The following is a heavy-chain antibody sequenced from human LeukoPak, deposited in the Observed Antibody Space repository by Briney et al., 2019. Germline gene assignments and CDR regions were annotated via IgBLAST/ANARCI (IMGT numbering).Heavy chain of an antibody. Sequence: GGSLRLSCAASGFTFGSYAMSWVRQAPGKGLEWVSAISGSDSSTYYADSVKGRFTISRDNSKSTLYLQMNSLRAEDTAIYYCAKRLTSLYSFDYWGQGTLVTVSS. CDR3: AKRLTSLYSFDY. D-gene: IGHD2-2*01. J-gene: IGHJ4*02. CDR2: ISGSDSST. CDR1: GFTFGSYA. V-gene: IGHV3-23*01.